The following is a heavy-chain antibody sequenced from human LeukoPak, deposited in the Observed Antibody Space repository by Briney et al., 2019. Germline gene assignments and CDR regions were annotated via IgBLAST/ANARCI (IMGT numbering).Heavy chain of an antibody. D-gene: IGHD3-22*01. V-gene: IGHV4-59*01. J-gene: IGHJ4*02. CDR3: AGSGIYYDSSGYDFDY. CDR1: GGSISSYY. Sequence: SETLSLTCTVSGGSISSYYWSWMRQPPGKGLEWIGYIYYSGSTNYNPSLKSRVTISVDTSKNQFSLKLSSVTAAVTAVYYCAGSGIYYDSSGYDFDYWGQGTLVTVSS. CDR2: IYYSGST.